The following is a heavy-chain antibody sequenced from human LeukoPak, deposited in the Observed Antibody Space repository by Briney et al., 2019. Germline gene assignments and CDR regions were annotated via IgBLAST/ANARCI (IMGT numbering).Heavy chain of an antibody. Sequence: GRSLRLSCAASGFTFSSYAMHWVRQAPGKGLEWVAVISYDGSNKYYADSVKGRFTISRDNSKNTLYLQMNSLRAEDTAVYYCAGSDPNREADYDYVWGSYRPGAFDIWGQGTMVTVSS. CDR3: AGSDPNREADYDYVWGSYRPGAFDI. J-gene: IGHJ3*02. CDR1: GFTFSSYA. D-gene: IGHD3-16*02. V-gene: IGHV3-30-3*01. CDR2: ISYDGSNK.